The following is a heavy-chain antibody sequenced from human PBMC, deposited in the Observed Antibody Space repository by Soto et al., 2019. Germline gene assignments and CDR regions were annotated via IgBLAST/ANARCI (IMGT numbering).Heavy chain of an antibody. J-gene: IGHJ4*02. CDR1: GITCGSRA. CDR3: ARGSTDSYPGSRIFDF. D-gene: IGHD3-10*01. V-gene: IGHV3-23*01. CDR2: ITDSGGDA. Sequence: PGGSLRLSCVASGITCGSRAMSWVRQSPGEGLEWVSSITDSGGDAKYADSVRGRFTISRDNSKNTLYLQMSSLRAEDSAVYYCARGSTDSYPGSRIFDFWGRRTLVTVPQ.